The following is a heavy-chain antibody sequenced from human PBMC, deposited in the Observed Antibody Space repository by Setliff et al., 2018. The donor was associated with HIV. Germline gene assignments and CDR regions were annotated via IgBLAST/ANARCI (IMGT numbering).Heavy chain of an antibody. V-gene: IGHV4-34*01. D-gene: IGHD2-2*01. J-gene: IGHJ6*03. CDR2: INHSGST. Sequence: SETLSLTCAVYGGSFSGYYWSWIRQPPGKGLEWIGEINHSGSTNYNPSLKSRVTISVDTSKNQFSLKLSSATAADTAVYYCARDRDIVVVPASPQGYYYYMDVWGKGTTVTVSS. CDR3: ARDRDIVVVPASPQGYYYYMDV. CDR1: GGSFSGYY.